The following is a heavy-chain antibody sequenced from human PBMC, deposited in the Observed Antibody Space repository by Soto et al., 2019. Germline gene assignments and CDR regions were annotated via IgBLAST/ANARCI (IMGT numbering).Heavy chain of an antibody. Sequence: SETLSLTCAVDGGSFRGYYGTWIRQPPGTGLEWIGEINHSGSTNYNPSLKSRVTISVDTSKNQFSLKLTSVTAADTAVYYCARDKITGLFDYWGQGTLVTVS. CDR2: INHSGST. D-gene: IGHD2-8*02. J-gene: IGHJ4*02. CDR1: GGSFRGYY. V-gene: IGHV4-34*01. CDR3: ARDKITGLFDY.